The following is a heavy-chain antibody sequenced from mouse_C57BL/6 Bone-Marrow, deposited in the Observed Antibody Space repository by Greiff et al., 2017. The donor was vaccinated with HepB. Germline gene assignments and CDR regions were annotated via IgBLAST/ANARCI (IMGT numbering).Heavy chain of an antibody. D-gene: IGHD2-3*01. Sequence: VQLQQPGAELVKPGASVKLSCKASGYTFTSYWMHWVKQRPGQGLEWIGMIHPNSGSTNYNEKFKSKATLTVDKSSSTAYMQLSSLTSEDSAVYYCARRIYDGYLLFAYWGQGTLVTVSA. J-gene: IGHJ3*01. CDR2: IHPNSGST. V-gene: IGHV1-64*01. CDR3: ARRIYDGYLLFAY. CDR1: GYTFTSYW.